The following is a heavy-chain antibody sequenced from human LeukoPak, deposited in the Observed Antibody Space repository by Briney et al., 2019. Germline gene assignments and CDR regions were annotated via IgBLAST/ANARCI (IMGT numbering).Heavy chain of an antibody. CDR1: GHSLTDLS. D-gene: IGHD4-11*01. Sequence: ASVKVSCKVSGHSLTDLSIHWVRQAPGKGLEWMGGFDIEDAETIYGQEFEGRVIMTEDTATETAYMELSSLKFEDTAVYYCVAEVIEVTMGDYWGQGTLVTVSS. V-gene: IGHV1-24*01. CDR2: FDIEDAET. CDR3: VAEVIEVTMGDY. J-gene: IGHJ4*02.